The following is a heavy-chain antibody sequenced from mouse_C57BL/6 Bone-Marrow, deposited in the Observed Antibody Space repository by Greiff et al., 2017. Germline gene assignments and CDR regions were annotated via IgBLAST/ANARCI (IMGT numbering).Heavy chain of an antibody. Sequence: QVQLQQPGAELVRPGSSVKLSCKASGYTFTSYWMHWVKQRPIQGLEWFGNIDPSDSETHYNQKFKDKATLPVDKSSTTAYMQLSSLTSEVPVVYFCARPLLDVWFAYWGQETLVTVSA. CDR1: GYTFTSYW. CDR3: ARPLLDVWFAY. V-gene: IGHV1-52*01. CDR2: IDPSDSET. J-gene: IGHJ3*01.